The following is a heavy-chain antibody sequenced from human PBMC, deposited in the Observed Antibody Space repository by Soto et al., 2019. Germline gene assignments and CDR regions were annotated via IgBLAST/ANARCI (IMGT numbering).Heavy chain of an antibody. V-gene: IGHV3-30-3*01. D-gene: IGHD2-15*01. CDR2: ISYDGSNK. CDR3: ARSNFCSGGNCYRGPAMWYYYYGMDV. CDR1: GFTFSSYA. J-gene: IGHJ6*02. Sequence: PGGSLRLSCAASGFTFSSYAMHWVRQAPGKGLEWVAVISYDGSNKYYADSVKGRFTISRDNSKNTLYLQMNSLRAEDTAVYYCARSNFCSGGNCYRGPAMWYYYYGMDVWGQGTTVTVSS.